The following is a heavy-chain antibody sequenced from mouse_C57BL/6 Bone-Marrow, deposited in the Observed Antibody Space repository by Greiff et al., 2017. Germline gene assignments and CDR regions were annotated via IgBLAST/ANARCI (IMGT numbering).Heavy chain of an antibody. Sequence: EVQLQQSGAELVKPGASVKLSCTASGFNIQDYYIHWVKQRTEQGLEWIGRIDPEDGETTYAPKFPDKATLTADTSSNTAYLQLSSLTSEDTAVYYCTRSLIYYGTNYWGQGTTLTVSS. J-gene: IGHJ2*01. CDR1: GFNIQDYY. V-gene: IGHV14-2*01. CDR3: TRSLIYYGTNY. D-gene: IGHD1-1*01. CDR2: IDPEDGET.